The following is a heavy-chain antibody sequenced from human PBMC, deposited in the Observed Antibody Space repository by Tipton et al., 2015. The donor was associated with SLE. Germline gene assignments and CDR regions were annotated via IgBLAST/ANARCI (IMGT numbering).Heavy chain of an antibody. CDR1: GGSLSSGSYY. Sequence: TLSLTCTVSGGSLSSGSYYWIWIRQPAGKGLEWIGHIYTSGSTNYNPSLKSRVTISVDTSKNQFSLKLSSVTAADTAVYYCARERPEYSKDYYYMDVWGKGTTVTVSS. V-gene: IGHV4-61*09. CDR2: IYTSGST. J-gene: IGHJ6*03. CDR3: ARERPEYSKDYYYMDV. D-gene: IGHD4-11*01.